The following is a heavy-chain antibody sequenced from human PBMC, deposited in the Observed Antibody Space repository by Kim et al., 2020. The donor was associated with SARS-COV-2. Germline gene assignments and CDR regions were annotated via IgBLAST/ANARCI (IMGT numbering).Heavy chain of an antibody. CDR2: VSFDGSNK. J-gene: IGHJ4*02. CDR3: ARGSGIAVGGTFDY. Sequence: GGSLRLSCAASGFTFSDYAMHWVRQTPGRGLEWLAVVSFDGSNKHYADSLKGRFTISRDNSKNMLYLQMTSLRPEDTAVYYCARGSGIAVGGTFDYWGQGTLVTVSS. CDR1: GFTFSDYA. V-gene: IGHV3-30*04. D-gene: IGHD6-19*01.